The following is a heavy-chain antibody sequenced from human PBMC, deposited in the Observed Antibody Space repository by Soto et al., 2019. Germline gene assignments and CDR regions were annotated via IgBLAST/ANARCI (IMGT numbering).Heavy chain of an antibody. CDR2: IYPGDSDT. J-gene: IGHJ3*02. V-gene: IGHV5-51*01. CDR3: ARKYYDILTGPTDAFDI. Sequence: GECLKISCKGSGYIFTSYWIVWGRQIPWKGLEWMGIIYPGDSDTRYSPSFQGQVTISADKSISTAYLQWSSLKASDTAMYYCARKYYDILTGPTDAFDIWGQGTMVTVS. D-gene: IGHD3-9*01. CDR1: GYIFTSYW.